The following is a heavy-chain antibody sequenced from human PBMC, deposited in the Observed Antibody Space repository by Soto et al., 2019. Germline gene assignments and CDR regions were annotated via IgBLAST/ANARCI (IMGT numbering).Heavy chain of an antibody. Sequence: QVQLVESGGGLVKPGGSLRLSCAASGFTFSDYYMSWIRQAPGKGLEWVSYISSSSSYTNYADSVKGRFTISRDTANNSLYLQMNRLSAEDTAVYYCARTIAAAGGRRYVDLWGRGTLVTVSS. D-gene: IGHD6-13*01. V-gene: IGHV3-11*05. CDR1: GFTFSDYY. CDR2: ISSSSSYT. J-gene: IGHJ2*01. CDR3: ARTIAAAGGRRYVDL.